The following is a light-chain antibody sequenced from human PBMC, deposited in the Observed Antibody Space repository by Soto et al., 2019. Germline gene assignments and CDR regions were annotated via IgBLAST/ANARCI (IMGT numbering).Light chain of an antibody. CDR3: QQYDRYSLG. V-gene: IGKV1-5*03. CDR1: QSIRQW. CDR2: KAS. Sequence: DIQMTQSPSTLSASLGDRVTITCRASQSIRQWLAWYQHKPGKAPTLLIYKASTLDSGVPSRFSRSGSWTDFSLTIISLQPGDFATYYGQQYDRYSLGFGTGNKVEIK. J-gene: IGKJ3*01.